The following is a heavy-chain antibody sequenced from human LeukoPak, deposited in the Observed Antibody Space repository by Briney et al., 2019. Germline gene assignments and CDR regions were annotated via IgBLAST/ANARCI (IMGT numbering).Heavy chain of an antibody. D-gene: IGHD2-15*01. J-gene: IGHJ6*02. CDR2: ISAYNGNT. CDR1: GYTFTSYG. Sequence: ASVKVSCKASGYTFTSYGISWVRQAPGQGLEWMGWISAYNGNTNYAQKLQGRVTMTTDTSTSTAYMELRSLRSDDTAVYYCARTGYCSGGSCHRYYYYGMDVWGQGTTVTVSS. CDR3: ARTGYCSGGSCHRYYYYGMDV. V-gene: IGHV1-18*01.